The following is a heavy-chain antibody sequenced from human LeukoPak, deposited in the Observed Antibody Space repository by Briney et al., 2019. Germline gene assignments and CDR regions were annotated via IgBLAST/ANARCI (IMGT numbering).Heavy chain of an antibody. CDR3: AKDRGKVGVLDY. D-gene: IGHD1-26*01. V-gene: IGHV3-9*01. CDR2: ISWNSGSI. CDR1: GFTFDDYA. J-gene: IGHJ4*02. Sequence: PGRSLRLSCAASGFTFDDYAMHWVRQAPGKGLEWVSGISWNSGSIGYADSVKGRFTISRDNAKNSLYLQMNSLRAEDTALYYCAKDRGKVGVLDYWGQGTLVTVSS.